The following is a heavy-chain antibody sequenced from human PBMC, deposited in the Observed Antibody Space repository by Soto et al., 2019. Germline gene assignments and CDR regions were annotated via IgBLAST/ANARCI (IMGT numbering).Heavy chain of an antibody. CDR2: IYPGDSDT. J-gene: IGHJ6*04. CDR3: ATKKKLSYYYSGRDV. CDR1: GYSFTSYW. D-gene: IGHD1-1*01. Sequence: GESLKISCKGSGYSFTSYWIGWVRQMPGKGLEWMGIIYPGDSDTRYSPSFQGQVTISADKSISTAYLQWSSLKASGTAMYYCATKKKLSYYYSGRDVGGKGPTVPV. V-gene: IGHV5-51*01.